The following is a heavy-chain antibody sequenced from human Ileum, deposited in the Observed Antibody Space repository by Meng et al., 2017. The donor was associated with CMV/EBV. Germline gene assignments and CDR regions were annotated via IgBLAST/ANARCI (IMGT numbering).Heavy chain of an antibody. J-gene: IGHJ4*02. Sequence: QVQQVQSGDELEQPGAPLKVSCKASGYSFTDYYIHWLRRAPGQGLEWMGWINPNSGDTNYAQTFQDRVTVTRDTSINTVYMDFRGLTSDDTAMYYCVRGANYASYRVDYWGQGTLVTVSS. CDR1: GYSFTDYY. CDR2: INPNSGDT. CDR3: VRGANYASYRVDY. D-gene: IGHD2-2*01. V-gene: IGHV1-2*02.